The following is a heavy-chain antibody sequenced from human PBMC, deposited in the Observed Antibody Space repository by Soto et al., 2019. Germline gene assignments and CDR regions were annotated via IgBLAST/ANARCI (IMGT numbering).Heavy chain of an antibody. J-gene: IGHJ4*02. D-gene: IGHD2-2*01. CDR3: ARGEVLPAASLDY. CDR1: GGSISSGGYY. V-gene: IGHV4-31*03. Sequence: SETLSLTCTVSGGSISSGGYYWSWIRQRPGKGLEWIGDIHYSGSTFYNPSLKSRVTISVDTSENQFSLKLGSMTAADTAVYYCARGEVLPAASLDYWGQGTLVTVSS. CDR2: IHYSGST.